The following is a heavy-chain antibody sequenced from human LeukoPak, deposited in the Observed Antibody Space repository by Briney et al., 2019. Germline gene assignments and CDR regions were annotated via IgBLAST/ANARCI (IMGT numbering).Heavy chain of an antibody. CDR2: ISGSGDNT. J-gene: IGHJ4*02. V-gene: IGHV3-23*01. CDR1: GFTFSSYA. Sequence: PGGSLRLSCAASGFTFSSYAMSWVGQPPGHGLEGGSGISGSGDNTYYADSVKGRFTISRDNSKKTLYLHLNSLRVEDAAVYYCAKDGYSSIPGFHVEYWGQGTPVTVSS. CDR3: AKDGYSSIPGFHVEY. D-gene: IGHD6-13*01.